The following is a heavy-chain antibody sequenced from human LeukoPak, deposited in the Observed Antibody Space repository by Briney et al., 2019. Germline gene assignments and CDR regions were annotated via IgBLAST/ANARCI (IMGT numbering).Heavy chain of an antibody. CDR3: ARDIVVPAGYGMDV. V-gene: IGHV3-64*04. Sequence: TGGSLRLSCSASGFTFSSYAMHWVRQAPGKGLEYVSAISSNGGSTYYADSVKGRFTISRDNSKNTLYLQMNSLRAEDTAVYYCARDIVVPAGYGMDVWGQGTTVTVSS. CDR2: ISSNGGST. J-gene: IGHJ6*02. D-gene: IGHD2-15*01. CDR1: GFTFSSYA.